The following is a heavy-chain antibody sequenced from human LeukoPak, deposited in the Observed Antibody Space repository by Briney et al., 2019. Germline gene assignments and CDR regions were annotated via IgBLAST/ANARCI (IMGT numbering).Heavy chain of an antibody. CDR1: GFTFSSYE. CDR3: AKGVKVGANYFDY. CDR2: ISSSGSTI. D-gene: IGHD1-26*01. V-gene: IGHV3-48*03. J-gene: IGHJ4*02. Sequence: GGSLRLSCAASGFTFSSYEMNWVRQAPGKGLEWVSYISSSGSTIYYADSVKGRFTISRDNAKNTLYMQVNSLRAEDTAVYYCAKGVKVGANYFDYWGQGTLVTVSS.